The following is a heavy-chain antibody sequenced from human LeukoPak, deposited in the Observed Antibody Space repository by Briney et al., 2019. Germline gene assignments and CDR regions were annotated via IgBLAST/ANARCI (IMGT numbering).Heavy chain of an antibody. D-gene: IGHD6-6*01. CDR1: GFTFSIYW. J-gene: IGHJ4*02. V-gene: IGHV3-7*01. CDR2: MKEDGSEK. Sequence: GGSLRLSCAGSGFTFSIYWMSWVRQAPGKGLEWVANMKEDGSEKYYVDSVKGRFTISRDNAKNSLYLQMNSLRVEDTAVYYCARGKYSSSSSGFDYWGQGTLVTVSS. CDR3: ARGKYSSSSSGFDY.